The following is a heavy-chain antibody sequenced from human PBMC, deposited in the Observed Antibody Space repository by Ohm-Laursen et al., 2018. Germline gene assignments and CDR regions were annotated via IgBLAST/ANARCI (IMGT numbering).Heavy chain of an antibody. CDR1: GFTFSDHY. Sequence: SLRLSCSASGFTFSDHYMSWIRQASGKGLEWLSYISDTSATIYYADSVKGRFTVSRDNAKNSLYLQMNNLRADDTAVYYCVRGGVTSDFWGQGTPVTVSS. V-gene: IGHV3-11*01. D-gene: IGHD2-8*01. CDR3: VRGGVTSDF. J-gene: IGHJ4*02. CDR2: ISDTSATI.